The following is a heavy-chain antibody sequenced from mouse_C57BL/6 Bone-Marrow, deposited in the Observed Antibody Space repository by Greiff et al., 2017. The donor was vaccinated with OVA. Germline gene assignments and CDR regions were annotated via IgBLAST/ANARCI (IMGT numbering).Heavy chain of an antibody. Sequence: EVMLVESGGGLVKPGGSLKLSCAASGFTFSSYAMSWVRQTPEKRLEWVATISDGGSYTYYPDNVKGRFTISRDNAKNNLYLQMSHLKSEDTAMYYCARPPYYYGSSYGYFDVWGTGTTVTVSS. CDR3: ARPPYYYGSSYGYFDV. J-gene: IGHJ1*03. D-gene: IGHD1-1*01. V-gene: IGHV5-4*03. CDR2: ISDGGSYT. CDR1: GFTFSSYA.